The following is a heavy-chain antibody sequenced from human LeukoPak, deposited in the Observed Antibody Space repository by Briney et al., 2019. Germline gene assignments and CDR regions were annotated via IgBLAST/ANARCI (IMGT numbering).Heavy chain of an antibody. D-gene: IGHD6-25*01. V-gene: IGHV1-69*04. CDR1: GGTFSSYA. CDR3: ARVPATGVDAFDI. CDR2: IIPILGIA. Sequence: SVKVSCKASGGTFSSYAISWVRQAPGQGLEWMGRIIPILGIANYAQKFQGRVTITADKSTSTAYMELSSLRSEDTAVYYCARVPATGVDAFDIWGQGTMVTVSS. J-gene: IGHJ3*02.